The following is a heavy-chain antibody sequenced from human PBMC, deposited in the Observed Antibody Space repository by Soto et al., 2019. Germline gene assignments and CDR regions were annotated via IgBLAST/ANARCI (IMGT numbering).Heavy chain of an antibody. D-gene: IGHD6-19*01. V-gene: IGHV1-69*02. CDR2: IIPILGIA. J-gene: IGHJ4*02. CDR3: AGAASGYSSDWYGY. Sequence: QVQLVQSGAEVKKPGSSVKVSCKASGGTFSSYTISWVRQAPGQGLEWMGRIIPILGIANSAQKFQGRVKITAHKSTSTAYMELSSLRSEDTAVYYCAGAASGYSSDWYGYWGQGTLVTVSS. CDR1: GGTFSSYT.